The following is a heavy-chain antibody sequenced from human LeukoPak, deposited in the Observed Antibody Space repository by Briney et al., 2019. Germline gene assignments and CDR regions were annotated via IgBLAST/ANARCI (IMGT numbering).Heavy chain of an antibody. V-gene: IGHV1-8*01. CDR2: MNPNSGNT. J-gene: IGHJ4*02. CDR1: GYTFTSYD. D-gene: IGHD1-20*01. CDR3: ARVFEDNWNDFVY. Sequence: PRASVKVSCKASGYTFTSYDINWVRQATGQGLEWMGWMNPNSGNTGYAQKFQGRVTMTRHTSISTAYMELSSLRSEDTAVYYCARVFEDNWNDFVYWGQGTLVTVSS.